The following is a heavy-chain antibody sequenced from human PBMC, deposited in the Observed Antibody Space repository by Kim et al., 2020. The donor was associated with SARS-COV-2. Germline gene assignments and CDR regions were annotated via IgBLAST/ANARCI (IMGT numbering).Heavy chain of an antibody. Sequence: SETLSLTCAVSGGSISSSNWWSWVRQPPGKGLEWIGEIYHSGSTNYNPSLKSRVTISVDKSKNQFSLKLSSVTAADTAVYYCARDKRQLLFGEYYYYGMDVWGQGTTVTVSS. CDR3: ARDKRQLLFGEYYYYGMDV. D-gene: IGHD3-10*01. CDR1: GGSISSSNW. CDR2: IYHSGST. V-gene: IGHV4-4*02. J-gene: IGHJ6*02.